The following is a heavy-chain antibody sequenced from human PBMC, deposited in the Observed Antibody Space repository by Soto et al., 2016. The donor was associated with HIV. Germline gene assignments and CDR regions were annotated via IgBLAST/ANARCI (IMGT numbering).Heavy chain of an antibody. J-gene: IGHJ5*02. CDR2: ISGSGGST. D-gene: IGHD3-22*01. CDR1: GFTFSSSA. V-gene: IGHV3-23*01. Sequence: EVQLLESGGGLVQPGGSLRLSCAASGFTFSSSAMSWVRQAPGKGLEWVSAISGSGGSTYYADSLKGRFAISRGNSKNTLYLQMNSLRAEDTAVYYCAKSGNSSGYYYRNWFDPWGQGTLVTVSS. CDR3: AKSGNSSGYYYRNWFDP.